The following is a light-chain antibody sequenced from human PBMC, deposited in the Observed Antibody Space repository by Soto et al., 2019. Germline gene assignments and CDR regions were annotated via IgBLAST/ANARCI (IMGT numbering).Light chain of an antibody. CDR3: QQSYSTTWT. J-gene: IGKJ1*01. CDR1: QGISTY. CDR2: AAS. V-gene: IGKV1-39*01. Sequence: DFQMTQSPSTLSASVGDRVTITCRASQGISTYLNWYQQKPGKAPKLLIYAASSLQSGVPSRFSGSGSETDFTLTISSLQPEDFATYSCQQSYSTTWTFGQGTKVDI.